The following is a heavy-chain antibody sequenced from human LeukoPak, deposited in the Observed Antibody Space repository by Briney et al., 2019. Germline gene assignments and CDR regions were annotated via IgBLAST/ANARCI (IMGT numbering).Heavy chain of an antibody. CDR2: INPSGGNT. CDR3: VSGSSRLLDY. V-gene: IGHV1-46*03. D-gene: IGHD6-6*01. CDR1: GYTFTSYY. J-gene: IGHJ4*02. Sequence: AAVKVSCKASGYTFTSYYMHWVRQAPGQGLEWMGIINPSGGNTSYAQKFQGRVTMTRDMSTSTVYMELSSLRSEDTAVYYCVSGSSRLLDYWGQGTLVTVSS.